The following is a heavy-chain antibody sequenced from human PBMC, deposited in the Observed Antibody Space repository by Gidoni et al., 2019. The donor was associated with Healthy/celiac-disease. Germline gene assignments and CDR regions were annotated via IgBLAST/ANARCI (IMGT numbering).Heavy chain of an antibody. CDR3: AKEDGYSYGQLGYYYYYMDV. D-gene: IGHD5-18*01. CDR2: ISYDGSNK. V-gene: IGHV3-30*18. Sequence: QVQLVESGGGVVQPGRSLSLSCAASGFTFSSSGMHWVRQAPGKGLEWVAVISYDGSNKYYADSVKGRFTISRDNSKNTLYLQMNSLRAEDTAVYYCAKEDGYSYGQLGYYYYYMDVWGKGTTVTVSS. CDR1: GFTFSSSG. J-gene: IGHJ6*03.